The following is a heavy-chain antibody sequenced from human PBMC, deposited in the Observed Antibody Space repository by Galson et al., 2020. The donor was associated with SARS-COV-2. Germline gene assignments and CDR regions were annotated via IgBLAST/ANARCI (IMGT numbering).Heavy chain of an antibody. D-gene: IGHD5-18*01. J-gene: IGHJ4*02. Sequence: NSGGSLRLSCAASGFTFSSYSMNWVRQAPVKGLEWVSSISSSSSYIYYADSVKGRFTISRDNAKNSLYLQMNSLRAEDTAVYYCARATRGYSYGQSDYWGQGTLVTVSS. V-gene: IGHV3-21*01. CDR3: ARATRGYSYGQSDY. CDR1: GFTFSSYS. CDR2: ISSSSSYI.